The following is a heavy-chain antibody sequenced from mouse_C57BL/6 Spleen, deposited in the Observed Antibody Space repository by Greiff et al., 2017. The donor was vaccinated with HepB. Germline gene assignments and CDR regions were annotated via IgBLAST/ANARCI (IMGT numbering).Heavy chain of an antibody. D-gene: IGHD3-2*02. V-gene: IGHV1-15*01. Sequence: VQLQQSGAELVRPGASVTLSCKASGYTFTDYEMHWVKQTPVHGLEWIGAIDPETGGTAYNQKFKGKAILTADKSSSTAYMELRSLTSEDSAVYYWTRGRDSSGYVDYFDYWGQGTTLTVSS. J-gene: IGHJ2*01. CDR1: GYTFTDYE. CDR2: IDPETGGT. CDR3: TRGRDSSGYVDYFDY.